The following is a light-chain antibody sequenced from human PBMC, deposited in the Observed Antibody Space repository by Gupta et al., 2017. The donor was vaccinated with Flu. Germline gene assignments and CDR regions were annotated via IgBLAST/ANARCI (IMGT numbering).Light chain of an antibody. J-gene: IGKJ1*01. CDR1: QKISSY. CDR3: QQSDSPLFT. Sequence: PSSMYASVGDRVTITSRASQKISSYSDCHQQQGEKAPKLLMYAASKANSRPPSRIRGSGYAADITLIISMRPPEDFANYCCQQSDSPLFTFGQGTXVEIK. CDR2: AAS. V-gene: IGKV1-39*01.